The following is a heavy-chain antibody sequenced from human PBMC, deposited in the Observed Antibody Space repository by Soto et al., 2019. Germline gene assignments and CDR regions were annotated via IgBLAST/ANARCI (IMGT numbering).Heavy chain of an antibody. D-gene: IGHD6-19*01. V-gene: IGHV4-59*01. CDR3: ARSTDSSGWRFDY. CDR1: GASISVYS. Sequence: SDTLSLTCTVSGASISVYSCSWIRLPPGKGLEWIGYIYYSGSTNYNPSLKSRVAISVDTSKNQFSLKLSSVTAADTAVYYCARSTDSSGWRFDYWGQGTQVTVSS. J-gene: IGHJ4*02. CDR2: IYYSGST.